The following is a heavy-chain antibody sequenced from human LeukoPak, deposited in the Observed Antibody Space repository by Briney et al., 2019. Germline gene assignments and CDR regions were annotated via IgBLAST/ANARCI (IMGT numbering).Heavy chain of an antibody. CDR2: IYYSGST. CDR3: ARSTYYYDSSGYYYWQTFDY. J-gene: IGHJ4*02. Sequence: SETLSLTCTVSGGSISGYYWSWIRQPPGKGLEWIGYIYYSGSTNYNPSLKSRVTISVDTSKNQFSLKLSSVTAADTAVYYCARSTYYYDSSGYYYWQTFDYWGQGTLVTVSS. CDR1: GGSISGYY. V-gene: IGHV4-59*01. D-gene: IGHD3-22*01.